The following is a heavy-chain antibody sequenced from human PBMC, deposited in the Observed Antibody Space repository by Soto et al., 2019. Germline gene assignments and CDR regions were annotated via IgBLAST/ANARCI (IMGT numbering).Heavy chain of an antibody. Sequence: QVQLQESVPGLVKPSETLSLTCTVSGGSMSSYYWSWIRQPPGKGLEWIGSIYYSGRTNYNPSLKSRVTISVDTSKNQFSLKLSSVTAADTAVYYCARELWANDAFDIWGQGTMVTVSS. CDR1: GGSMSSYY. D-gene: IGHD5-18*01. CDR3: ARELWANDAFDI. V-gene: IGHV4-59*01. J-gene: IGHJ3*02. CDR2: IYYSGRT.